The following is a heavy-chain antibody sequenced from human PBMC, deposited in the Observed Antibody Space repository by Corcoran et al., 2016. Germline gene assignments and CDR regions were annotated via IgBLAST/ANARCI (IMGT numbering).Heavy chain of an antibody. CDR3: TREGPIAVAGSFDY. V-gene: IGHV3-49*05. Sequence: EVQLVESGGGLVKPGRSLRLSCTASGFTFGDYAMSWFRQAPGKGLEWVGFLRSKAYGGTTEYAASVKGSFTISRDDSTSSAYLQMNSLKIEDTAVYYCTREGPIAVAGSFDYCGQGTLVTVSS. J-gene: IGHJ4*02. CDR1: GFTFGDYA. CDR2: LRSKAYGGTT. D-gene: IGHD6-19*01.